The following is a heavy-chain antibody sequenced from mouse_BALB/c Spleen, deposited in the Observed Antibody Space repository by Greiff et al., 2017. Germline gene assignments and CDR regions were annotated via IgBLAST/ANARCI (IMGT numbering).Heavy chain of an antibody. V-gene: IGHV1-63*02. CDR2: IYPGGGYT. CDR1: GYTFTNYW. Sequence: QVQLQQSGAELVRPGTSVKMSCKAAGYTFTNYWIGWVKQRPGHGLEWIGDIYPGGGYTNYNEKFKGKATLTADKSSSTAYMQLNSLTSEDSAVYFCKRGYYYGSSYYFDYWGQGTTLTVSS. CDR3: KRGYYYGSSYYFDY. J-gene: IGHJ2*01. D-gene: IGHD1-1*01.